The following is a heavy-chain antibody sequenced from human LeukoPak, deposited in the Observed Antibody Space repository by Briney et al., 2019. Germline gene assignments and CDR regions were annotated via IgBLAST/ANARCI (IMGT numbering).Heavy chain of an antibody. CDR1: GGSISSSSYY. D-gene: IGHD6-13*01. CDR2: IYYSGST. J-gene: IGHJ4*02. V-gene: IGHV4-39*01. Sequence: SETLSLTCTVSGGSISSSSYYWGWIRQPPGKGLEWIGSIYYSGSTYYSPSLKSRVTISVDTSKNQFSLKLSSVTAADTAVYYCARHDSSSWYKDYWGQGTLVTVSS. CDR3: ARHDSSSWYKDY.